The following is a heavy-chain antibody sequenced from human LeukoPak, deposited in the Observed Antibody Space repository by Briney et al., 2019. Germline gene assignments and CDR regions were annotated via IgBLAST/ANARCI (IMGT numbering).Heavy chain of an antibody. CDR2: ISAYNGNT. CDR3: ARYPLYCSSTSCHTDPTPFDY. V-gene: IGHV1-18*01. CDR1: GYTFTTYG. J-gene: IGHJ4*02. Sequence: ASVKVSCKASGYTFTTYGISWVRQAPGQGLEWMGWISAYNGNTNCAQKLQGRVTMTTDTSTSTAYMELRSLRSDDTAVYYCARYPLYCSSTSCHTDPTPFDYWGQGTLVTVSS. D-gene: IGHD2-2*02.